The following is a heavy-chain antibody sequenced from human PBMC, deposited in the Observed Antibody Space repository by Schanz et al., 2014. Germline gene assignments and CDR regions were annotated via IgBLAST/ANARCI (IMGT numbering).Heavy chain of an antibody. CDR2: ISYDGSHK. CDR3: AKDGRLPYYGTGSDFDY. V-gene: IGHV3-30*04. J-gene: IGHJ4*02. D-gene: IGHD3-22*01. Sequence: VQLVESGGGLVQPGGSLKLSCAASGFTFSASTMHWVRQAPGKGLEWVAVISYDGSHKDYADSVKGRFTISRDNSKNTLYLQMISLRAEDAAVYYCAKDGRLPYYGTGSDFDYWGQGTLVAVSS. CDR1: GFTFSAST.